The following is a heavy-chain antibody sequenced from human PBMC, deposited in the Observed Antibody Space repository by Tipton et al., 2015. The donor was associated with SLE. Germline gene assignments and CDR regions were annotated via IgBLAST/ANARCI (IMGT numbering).Heavy chain of an antibody. D-gene: IGHD6-19*01. CDR3: ANTIAVAGHTSFFDY. Sequence: TLSLTCAVYGGAFSGYYWTWIRQSPEKGLEWIGYIYHSGSTYYNPSLKSRVTISVDTSKNQFSLKLSSVTAADTAVYYCANTIAVAGHTSFFDYWGQGTLVTVSA. V-gene: IGHV4-34*01. CDR2: IYHSGST. CDR1: GGAFSGYY. J-gene: IGHJ4*02.